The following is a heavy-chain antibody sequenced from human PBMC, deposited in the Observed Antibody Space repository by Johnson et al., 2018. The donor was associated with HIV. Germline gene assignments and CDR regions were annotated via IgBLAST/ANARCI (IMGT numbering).Heavy chain of an antibody. Sequence: VQLVESGGGLVQPGRSLRLSCAASGFTFDDYAMHWVRQAPGKGLEWVSGISWNSGSIGYADSVKGRFTISRDNAKNSLYLQLNSLRAEDTAVYDCAREGSYGGGAFDIWGQGTLVTVSS. CDR3: AREGSYGGGAFDI. D-gene: IGHD1-26*01. V-gene: IGHV3-9*01. J-gene: IGHJ3*02. CDR2: ISWNSGSI. CDR1: GFTFDDYA.